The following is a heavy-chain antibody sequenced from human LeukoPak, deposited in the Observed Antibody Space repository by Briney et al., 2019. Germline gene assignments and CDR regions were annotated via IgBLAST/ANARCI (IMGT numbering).Heavy chain of an antibody. D-gene: IGHD6-13*01. Sequence: GGSLRLSCAAPGFTFSSYGMHWVRQAPGKGLEWAAFIRYDGSNKYYADSVKGRFTISRDNSKNTLYLQMNSLRAEDTAVYYCAKDAAAGTRPYYSDYWGQGTLVTVSS. V-gene: IGHV3-30*02. CDR1: GFTFSSYG. CDR3: AKDAAAGTRPYYSDY. J-gene: IGHJ4*02. CDR2: IRYDGSNK.